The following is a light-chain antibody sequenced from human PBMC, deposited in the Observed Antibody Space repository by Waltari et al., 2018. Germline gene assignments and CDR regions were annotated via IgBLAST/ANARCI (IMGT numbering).Light chain of an antibody. CDR3: NSRDSSGIHVV. Sequence: SSELTQDPAVSVALGQTVRITCQGDSLRSYYASWYQQKPGQAPVLVSYGKNNRPSGIPDRFSGSSSGNTASLTIPGAQAEDEADYDCNSRDSSGIHVVFGGGTKLTVL. J-gene: IGLJ2*01. CDR1: SLRSYY. CDR2: GKN. V-gene: IGLV3-19*01.